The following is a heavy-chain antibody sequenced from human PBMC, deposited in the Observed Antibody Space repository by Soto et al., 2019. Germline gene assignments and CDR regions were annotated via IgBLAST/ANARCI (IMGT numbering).Heavy chain of an antibody. CDR2: IIPIFGTA. D-gene: IGHD3-10*01. CDR1: GGTFSSYA. V-gene: IGHV1-69*13. CDR3: ARVRGSGSYDKYYYYGMDV. J-gene: IGHJ6*02. Sequence: SVKVSCKASGGTFSSYAISWVRQAPGQGLEWMGGIIPIFGTANYAQKFQGRVTITADESTSTAYMELSSLRSEDTAVYYCARVRGSGSYDKYYYYGMDVWGQGTTVTVSS.